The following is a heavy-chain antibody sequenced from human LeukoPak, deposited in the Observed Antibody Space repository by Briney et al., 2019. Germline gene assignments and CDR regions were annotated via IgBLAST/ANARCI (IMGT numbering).Heavy chain of an antibody. CDR1: GGTFSSYA. Sequence: SVKVSCXASGGTFSSYAISWVRQAPGQGLEWMEGIIPIFGTANYAQKFQGRVTITTDESTSTAYMELSSLRSEDTAVYYCARGGSAWLLLGYFDYWGQGTLVTVSS. CDR3: ARGGSAWLLLGYFDY. CDR2: IIPIFGTA. D-gene: IGHD3-22*01. V-gene: IGHV1-69*05. J-gene: IGHJ4*02.